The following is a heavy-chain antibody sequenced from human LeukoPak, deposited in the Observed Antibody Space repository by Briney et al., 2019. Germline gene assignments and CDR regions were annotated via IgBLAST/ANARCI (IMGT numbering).Heavy chain of an antibody. CDR2: INPNSGGT. CDR1: GYTFTGYY. J-gene: IGHJ4*02. Sequence: GASVKVSCKASGYTFTGYYMHWVLQAPGQGLEWMGWINPNSGGTNYAQKFQGRVTMTRDTSISTAYMELSRLRSDDTAVYYCASYSGLRLGELSLYLIDYWGQGTLVTVSS. V-gene: IGHV1-2*02. CDR3: ASYSGLRLGELSLYLIDY. D-gene: IGHD3-16*02.